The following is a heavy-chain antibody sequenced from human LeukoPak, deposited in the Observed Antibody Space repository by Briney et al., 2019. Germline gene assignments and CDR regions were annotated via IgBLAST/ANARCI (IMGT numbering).Heavy chain of an antibody. CDR3: ARVGYYSQDYYYYYMDI. D-gene: IGHD2/OR15-2a*01. CDR1: GYTFTGYY. Sequence: ASVKVSCKASGYTFTGYYIHWVRQAPGQGLEWMGRVDPDSGGTSYAQKFQGRITMTRDTSMSTAYMELNRLKSDDTAVYYCARVGYYSQDYYYYYMDIWGKGTPVTVSS. CDR2: VDPDSGGT. V-gene: IGHV1-2*06. J-gene: IGHJ6*03.